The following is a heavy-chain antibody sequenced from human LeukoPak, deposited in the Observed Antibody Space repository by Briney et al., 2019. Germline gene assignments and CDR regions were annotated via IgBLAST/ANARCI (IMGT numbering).Heavy chain of an antibody. J-gene: IGHJ4*02. V-gene: IGHV3-30*01. CDR2: ISYDGSNK. CDR3: ARTRIAAAGRVDY. CDR1: GFTFSSYA. Sequence: GGSLRLSCAASGFTFSSYAMHWVRQAPGKGLEWVAVISYDGSNKYYADSVKGRFTISRDNSKNTLYLQMNSRRAEDTAVYYCARTRIAAAGRVDYWGQGTLVTDSS. D-gene: IGHD6-13*01.